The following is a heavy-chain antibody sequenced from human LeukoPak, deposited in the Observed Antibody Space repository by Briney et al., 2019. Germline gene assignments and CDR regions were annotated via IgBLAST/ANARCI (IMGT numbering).Heavy chain of an antibody. CDR2: IYTTGAT. V-gene: IGHV4-4*07. CDR1: SGSINSYY. D-gene: IGHD1-26*01. Sequence: SETLSLTCTVSSGSINSYYWGWVRQPPGRGLEWIGRIYTTGATQYNPSLKSRVTMSIDTSTNQFSLNLRSMTAADTAVYYCGRQGYTASYYFLDFWSQGTLVAVS. J-gene: IGHJ4*02. CDR3: GRQGYTASYYFLDF.